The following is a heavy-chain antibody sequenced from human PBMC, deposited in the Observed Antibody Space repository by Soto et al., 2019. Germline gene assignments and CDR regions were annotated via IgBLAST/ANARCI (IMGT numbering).Heavy chain of an antibody. CDR3: AAYLHIDGRCCSIDI. J-gene: IGHJ4*03. CDR2: IIVAGGNT. V-gene: IGHV1-58*01. CDR1: GFSFPSSG. D-gene: IGHD5-12*01. Sequence: SVKVSCKASGFSFPSSGVQWVRQARGQRLEWIGWIIVAGGNTKYAQQVQERVTITRDMSTNTAYMELSSLTSEDTAVYYCAAYLHIDGRCCSIDIWGQATLLTVS.